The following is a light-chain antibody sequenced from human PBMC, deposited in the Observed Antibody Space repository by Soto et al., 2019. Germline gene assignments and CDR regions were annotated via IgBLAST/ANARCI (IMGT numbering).Light chain of an antibody. V-gene: IGKV3-11*01. CDR1: QSVSSY. CDR3: QQRSNWPPVT. J-gene: IGKJ4*01. CDR2: DAS. Sequence: EIVLTQSPATLSLSPGERATLSCRASQSVSSYLAWYQQKPGQAPRRLIYDASNRATGIPARFSGSGSGTDFDLTISSLEPEDFAVYYCQQRSNWPPVTFGGGTKVEIK.